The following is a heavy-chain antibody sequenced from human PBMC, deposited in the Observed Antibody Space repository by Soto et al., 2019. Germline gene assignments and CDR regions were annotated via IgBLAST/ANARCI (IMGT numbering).Heavy chain of an antibody. J-gene: IGHJ4*02. D-gene: IGHD5-12*01. CDR2: IIPILGIA. V-gene: IGHV1-69*08. CDR1: GGTFSSYT. CDR3: ARDDGDSGQRGFDY. Sequence: QVQLVQSGAEVKKPGSSVKVSCKASGGTFSSYTISWVRQAPGQGLEWMGRIIPILGIANYAQKFQGRVTITADNSTSTAYMELSSLRSEDTAVYYCARDDGDSGQRGFDYWGQGTLVTVSS.